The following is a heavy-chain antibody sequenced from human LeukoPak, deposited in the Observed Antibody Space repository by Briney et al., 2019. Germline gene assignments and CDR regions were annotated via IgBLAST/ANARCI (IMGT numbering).Heavy chain of an antibody. CDR2: ISSSGSTI. J-gene: IGHJ4*02. Sequence: PGGSLRLSCAASGFTFSSYEMNWVRQAPGKGLEWVSYISSSGSTIYYADSVKGRFTISRDNAKNTLYLQMNSLRAEDTAVYCCAKIDLYSGSDWWGQGTLVTVSS. V-gene: IGHV3-48*03. CDR1: GFTFSSYE. D-gene: IGHD1-26*01. CDR3: AKIDLYSGSDW.